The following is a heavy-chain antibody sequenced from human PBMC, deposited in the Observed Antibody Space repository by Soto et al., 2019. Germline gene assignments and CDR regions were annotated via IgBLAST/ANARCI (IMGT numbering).Heavy chain of an antibody. J-gene: IGHJ4*02. Sequence: WTWIRQFPGKGLEWIAYISYTGATYYNPSLKSRVTILADTSKNQFSLKLNSVTSADTADYYFARGGRVSVSPEWQLLGYFDYWGQGTLVTVSS. V-gene: IGHV4-31*02. CDR3: ARGGRVSVSPEWQLLGYFDY. D-gene: IGHD2-15*01. CDR2: ISYTGAT.